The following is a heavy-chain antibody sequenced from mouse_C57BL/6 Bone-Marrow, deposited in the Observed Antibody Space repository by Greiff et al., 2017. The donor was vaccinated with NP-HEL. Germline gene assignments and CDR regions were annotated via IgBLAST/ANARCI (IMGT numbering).Heavy chain of an antibody. CDR2: IWSGGST. D-gene: IGHD2-4*01. CDR1: GFSLTSYG. Sequence: QVQLQQSGPGLVQPSQSLSITCTVSGFSLTSYGVHWVRQSPGKGLEWLGVIWSGGSTDYNAAFISRLSISKDNSKSQVFFKMNSLQADDTAIYYCARKPLFYDYDGGAWFAYWGKGTLVTVSA. J-gene: IGHJ3*01. V-gene: IGHV2-2*01. CDR3: ARKPLFYDYDGGAWFAY.